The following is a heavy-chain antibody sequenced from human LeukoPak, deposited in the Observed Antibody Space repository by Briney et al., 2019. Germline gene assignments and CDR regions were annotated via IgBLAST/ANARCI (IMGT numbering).Heavy chain of an antibody. CDR2: ISSSGSTI. J-gene: IGHJ4*02. D-gene: IGHD6-13*01. Sequence: GGSLRLSCAASGFTFSSYEMDWVRQAPGKGLEWVSYISSSGSTIYYADSVKGRFTISRDNAKNSLYLQMNSLRAEDTAVYYCAREGSSNENDYWGQGTLVTVSS. CDR1: GFTFSSYE. CDR3: AREGSSNENDY. V-gene: IGHV3-48*03.